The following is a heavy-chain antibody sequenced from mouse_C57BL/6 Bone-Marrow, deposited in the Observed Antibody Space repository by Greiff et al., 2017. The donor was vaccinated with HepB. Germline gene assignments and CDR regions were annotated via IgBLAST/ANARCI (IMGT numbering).Heavy chain of an antibody. Sequence: VKLMESGAELMKPGASVKLSCKATGYTFTGYWIEWVKQRPGHGLEWIGEILPGSGSTNYNEKFKGKATFTADTSSNTAYMQLSSLTTEDSAIYYCARPPITTVVATRYYFDYWGQGTTLTVSS. D-gene: IGHD1-1*01. V-gene: IGHV1-9*01. J-gene: IGHJ2*01. CDR3: ARPPITTVVATRYYFDY. CDR1: GYTFTGYW. CDR2: ILPGSGST.